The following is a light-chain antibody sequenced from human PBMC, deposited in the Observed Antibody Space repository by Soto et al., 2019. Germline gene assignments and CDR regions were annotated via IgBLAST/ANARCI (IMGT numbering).Light chain of an antibody. Sequence: EIVLTQSPGTLSLSPGERATLSCRASQSVSSSYIAWYQQKPGQAPRLLIYGASSRATGIPDRFSGSVSGTEFTLTISRLEPEDFAVYYCQQYGDSPWTFGQGTKVDIK. J-gene: IGKJ1*01. CDR2: GAS. CDR1: QSVSSSY. V-gene: IGKV3-20*01. CDR3: QQYGDSPWT.